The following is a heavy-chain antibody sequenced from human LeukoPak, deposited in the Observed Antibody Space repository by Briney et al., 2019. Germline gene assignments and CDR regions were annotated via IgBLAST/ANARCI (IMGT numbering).Heavy chain of an antibody. CDR1: EYSFATYW. CDR3: ARGQWLVHFDY. CDR2: IYPGDSDT. V-gene: IGHV5-51*01. Sequence: GESLKISCKGSEYSFATYWIGWVRQMPGQGLEWMGIIYPGDSDTRYSPSFQGQVTISADKSISTAYLQWSSLKASDTAMYYCARGQWLVHFDYWGQGTLVTVSS. J-gene: IGHJ4*02. D-gene: IGHD6-19*01.